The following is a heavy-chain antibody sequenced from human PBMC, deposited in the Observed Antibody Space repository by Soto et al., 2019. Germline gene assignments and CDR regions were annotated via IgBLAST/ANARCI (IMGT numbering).Heavy chain of an antibody. V-gene: IGHV3-74*01. CDR1: GFIFKMYW. D-gene: IGHD3-10*01. CDR3: TRGPRPISTGTGAY. Sequence: GGSLRLSCAASGFIFKMYWMHWVRQSPGKGLVWISRIYNDGTYSDYADSVRGRFTISRDNVNDTLYLQMDNLRAEDSGLYYCTRGPRPISTGTGAYWGQGTQVTVSS. J-gene: IGHJ4*02. CDR2: IYNDGTYS.